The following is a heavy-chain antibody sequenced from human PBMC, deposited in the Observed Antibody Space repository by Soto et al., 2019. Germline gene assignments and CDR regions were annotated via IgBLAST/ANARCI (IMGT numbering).Heavy chain of an antibody. CDR1: GYTFTSYG. Sequence: QVQLVQSGAEVKKPGASVKVSCKASGYTFTSYGISWVRQAPGQGVEWMGWISAYNGNTNYAQKLQGRVTMTTDTSTSTGYMELRSLRSDDTAVYYCARVEYCSGGSCFDYYDYGMDVWGQGTTVTVSS. CDR2: ISAYNGNT. CDR3: ARVEYCSGGSCFDYYDYGMDV. J-gene: IGHJ6*02. V-gene: IGHV1-18*01. D-gene: IGHD2-15*01.